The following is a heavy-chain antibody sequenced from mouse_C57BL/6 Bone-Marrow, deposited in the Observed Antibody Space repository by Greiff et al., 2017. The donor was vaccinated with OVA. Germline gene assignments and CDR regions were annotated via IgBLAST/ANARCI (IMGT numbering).Heavy chain of an antibody. CDR3: ARGNYDYDRGFDY. CDR2: INPNNGGT. D-gene: IGHD2-4*01. V-gene: IGHV1-18*01. Sequence: VQLQQSGPELVKPGASVKIPCKASGYTFTDYNMDWVKQSHGKSLEWIGDINPNNGGTIYNQKFKGKATLTVDKSSSTAYMELRSLTSEDTAVYYCARGNYDYDRGFDYWGQGTTLTVSS. CDR1: GYTFTDYN. J-gene: IGHJ2*01.